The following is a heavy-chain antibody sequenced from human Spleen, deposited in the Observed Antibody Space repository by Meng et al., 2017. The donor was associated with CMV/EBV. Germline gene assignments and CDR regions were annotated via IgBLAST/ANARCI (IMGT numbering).Heavy chain of an antibody. CDR3: ARGAGYCSSTSCYSDY. CDR1: GGSCSGYY. CDR2: INHSGST. D-gene: IGHD2-2*01. V-gene: IGHV4-34*01. J-gene: IGHJ4*02. Sequence: YGGSCSGYYWSWIRQPPGKGLEWIGEINHSGSTNYNPSLKSRVTISVDTSKNQFSLKLSSVTAADTAVYYCARGAGYCSSTSCYSDYWGQGTLVTVSS.